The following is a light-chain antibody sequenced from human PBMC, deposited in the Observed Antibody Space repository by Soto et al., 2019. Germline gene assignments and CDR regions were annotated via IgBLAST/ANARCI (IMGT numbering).Light chain of an antibody. Sequence: QSALTQPASVSGSPGQSITISCTGTSSDVGGYNYVSWYQQYPGKAPKLMIYEVSHRPSGVSDRFSGSKSGNTAYLTISGRQAEDEADYYCSSYLCTTNLVLFAGGTKVTVL. J-gene: IGLJ2*01. CDR3: SSYLCTTNLVL. CDR2: EVS. CDR1: SSDVGGYNY. V-gene: IGLV2-14*01.